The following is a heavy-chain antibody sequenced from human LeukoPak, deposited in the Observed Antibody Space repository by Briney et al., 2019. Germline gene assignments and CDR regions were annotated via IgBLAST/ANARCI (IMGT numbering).Heavy chain of an antibody. CDR3: ARVGRGSYGAFDI. V-gene: IGHV3-11*06. CDR1: GFTFSDYY. CDR2: ISSSSNYT. D-gene: IGHD4-17*01. J-gene: IGHJ3*02. Sequence: GGSLRLSCAASGFTFSDYYMSWIRQAPGKGLEWVSYISSSSNYTNYADSVKGRFTISRDNAKNSLYLQMNRLRAEDTAVYYCARVGRGSYGAFDIWGQGTMVTVSS.